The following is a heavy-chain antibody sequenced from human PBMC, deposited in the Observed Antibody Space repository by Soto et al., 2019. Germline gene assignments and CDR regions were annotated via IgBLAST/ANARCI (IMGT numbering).Heavy chain of an antibody. D-gene: IGHD2-15*01. CDR2: IAYDGSNK. V-gene: IGHV3-30-3*01. Sequence: QVQLVESGGGVVQPGRSLRLSCAASGFTFRSYAMHWVRQAPGKGLECVAVIAYDGSNKFYRDYVKGRFTISRDNSKNTLYLQINSLRYEDTAVYYCARGVREDIAVVIGARPGEYGVDVWGQGTTVTVSS. CDR1: GFTFRSYA. CDR3: ARGVREDIAVVIGARPGEYGVDV. J-gene: IGHJ6*02.